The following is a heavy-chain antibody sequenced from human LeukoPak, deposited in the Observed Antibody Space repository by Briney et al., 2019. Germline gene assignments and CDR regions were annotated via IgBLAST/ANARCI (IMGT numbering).Heavy chain of an antibody. D-gene: IGHD3-10*01. CDR2: ISSSSSYI. CDR1: GFTFSSYS. J-gene: IGHJ4*02. V-gene: IGHV3-21*01. Sequence: GGSLRLSCAASGFTFSSYSMNWVRQAPGKGLEWVSSISSSSSYIYYADSVKGRFTISRDNAKNSLYLQMNSLRAEDTAVYYCAKGRSGAAAHTLDYWGQGTLVTVSS. CDR3: AKGRSGAAAHTLDY.